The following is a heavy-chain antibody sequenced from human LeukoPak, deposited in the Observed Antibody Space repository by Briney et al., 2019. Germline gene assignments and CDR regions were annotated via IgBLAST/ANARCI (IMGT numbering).Heavy chain of an antibody. D-gene: IGHD3-22*01. CDR2: ISWNSGSI. J-gene: IGHJ4*02. V-gene: IGHV3-9*01. Sequence: GGSLRLSCAASGFTFDDYAMHWVRQAPGKGLEWVSGISWNSGSIGYADSVKGRFTISRDNAKNSLYLQMNSLRAEDTALYYYAKDLTYYYDSSGGFDYWGQGTLVTVSS. CDR3: AKDLTYYYDSSGGFDY. CDR1: GFTFDDYA.